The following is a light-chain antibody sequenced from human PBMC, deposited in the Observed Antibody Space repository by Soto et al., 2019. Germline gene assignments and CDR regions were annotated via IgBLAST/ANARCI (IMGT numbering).Light chain of an antibody. V-gene: IGLV1-51*01. J-gene: IGLJ2*01. Sequence: QAVLTQPPSVSAAPGQKVTISCSGSSSNIGNNYVSWYQQLPGTAPKLLIYDNNKRPSGIPDRFSGSKSGTSATLGISGLRTGDEADYYCGSWDTSLSAMVFGGRTKLTVL. CDR3: GSWDTSLSAMV. CDR1: SSNIGNNY. CDR2: DNN.